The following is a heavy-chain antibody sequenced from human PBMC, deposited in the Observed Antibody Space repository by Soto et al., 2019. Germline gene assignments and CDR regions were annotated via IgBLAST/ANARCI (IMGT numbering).Heavy chain of an antibody. J-gene: IGHJ6*02. Sequence: PGGSLRLSCAASGFTFSSYGMHWVRQAPGKGLEWVAVISYDGSNKYYADSVKGRFTISRDNSKNTLYLQMNSLRAEDTAVYYCAKDEAAYSYYGMDVWGQGTTVTVSS. CDR2: ISYDGSNK. D-gene: IGHD1-26*01. V-gene: IGHV3-30*18. CDR1: GFTFSSYG. CDR3: AKDEAAYSYYGMDV.